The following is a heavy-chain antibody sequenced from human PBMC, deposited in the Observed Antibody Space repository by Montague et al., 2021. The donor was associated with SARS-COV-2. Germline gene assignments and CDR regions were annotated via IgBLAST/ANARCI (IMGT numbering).Heavy chain of an antibody. CDR1: GDSINNSRYY. Sequence: SETLSLTCSVSGDSINNSRYYWGWIRQPPGKGLEWIGTIYYSGSAYYNPSLKSRVPISVDTSKDQFSLKLNSVTATDTAVYYCARLESTRGVIIRGAFHIWGQGTKVTVSS. J-gene: IGHJ3*02. CDR2: IYYSGSA. CDR3: ARLESTRGVIIRGAFHI. D-gene: IGHD3-10*01. V-gene: IGHV4-39*01.